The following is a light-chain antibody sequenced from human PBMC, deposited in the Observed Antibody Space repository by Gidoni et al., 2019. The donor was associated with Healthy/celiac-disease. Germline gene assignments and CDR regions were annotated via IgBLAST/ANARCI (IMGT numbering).Light chain of an antibody. CDR3: QQYGSSPIT. CDR2: GAS. Sequence: EIVLTKSPGTLSLSPGERATLPGRASQSVSSSYLAWYQQKPGQPPMLLIYGASSRATGIPYRFSGSGSGTDFTLTISRLDPEDFAVYYCQQYGSSPITFGQGTRLEIK. V-gene: IGKV3-20*01. J-gene: IGKJ5*01. CDR1: QSVSSSY.